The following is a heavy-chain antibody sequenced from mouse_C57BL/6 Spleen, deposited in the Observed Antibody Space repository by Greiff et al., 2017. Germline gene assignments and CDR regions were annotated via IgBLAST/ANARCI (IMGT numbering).Heavy chain of an antibody. Sequence: EVKLMESGPGLVKPSQSLSLTCSVTGYSITSGYYWNWIRQFPGNKLEWMGYISYDGSNNYNPSLKNRISITRDTSKNQFFLKLNSVTTEDTATYYCAREDPYFDYWGQGTTLTVSS. V-gene: IGHV3-6*01. J-gene: IGHJ2*01. CDR1: GYSITSGYY. CDR2: ISYDGSN. CDR3: AREDPYFDY.